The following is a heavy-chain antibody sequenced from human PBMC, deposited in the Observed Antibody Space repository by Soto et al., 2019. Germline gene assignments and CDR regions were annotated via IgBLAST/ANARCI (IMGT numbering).Heavy chain of an antibody. V-gene: IGHV1-18*01. D-gene: IGHD5-12*01. CDR2: ISAYNGNT. CDR1: GYTFTSYG. Sequence: AASVKVSCKASGYTFTSYGISWVRQAPGQGLEWMGWISAYNGNTNYAQKLQGRVTMTTDTSTSTAYMELRSLRSDDTAVYYCARDTPPDIVATIPPGFDYWGQGTLVTVSS. CDR3: ARDTPPDIVATIPPGFDY. J-gene: IGHJ4*02.